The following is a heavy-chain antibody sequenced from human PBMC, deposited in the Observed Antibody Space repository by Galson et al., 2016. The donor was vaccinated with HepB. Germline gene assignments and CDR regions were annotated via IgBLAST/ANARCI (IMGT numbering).Heavy chain of an antibody. J-gene: IGHJ4*02. CDR3: AKEQRGSIAGGAY. CDR2: IARSGNI. V-gene: IGHV4-38-2*02. D-gene: IGHD2-8*02. Sequence: ETLSLTCTVSGYSISSDYFWGWIRQPPVKGLEWIGTIARSGNIHYNPSLKSRVTISIDTSKNQFSLKLTSVTAADTAVYYCAKEQRGSIAGGAYWGQGEVVTVSS. CDR1: GYSISSDYF.